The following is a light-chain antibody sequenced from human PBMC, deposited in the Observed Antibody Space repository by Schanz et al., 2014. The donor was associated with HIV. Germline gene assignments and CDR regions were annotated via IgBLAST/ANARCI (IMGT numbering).Light chain of an antibody. V-gene: IGKV3-20*01. J-gene: IGKJ1*01. CDR2: GAS. CDR3: LQHDNWPWT. CDR1: QSVSSSY. Sequence: EIVLTQSPGTLSLSPGERATLSCRASQSVSSSYLAWYQQKPGQAPRLLIYGASSRATGIPDRFSGSGSSTDFTLTISSLQSEDFAVYYCLQHDNWPWTFGQGTKVEIK.